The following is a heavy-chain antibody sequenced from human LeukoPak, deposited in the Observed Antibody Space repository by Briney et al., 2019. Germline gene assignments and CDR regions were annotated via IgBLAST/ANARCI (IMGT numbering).Heavy chain of an antibody. CDR3: ARDFPPGYGDYRSEYYGMDV. J-gene: IGHJ6*02. CDR1: GYTFTSYG. Sequence: ASVKVSCKASGYTFTSYGISWVRQAPGQGLDWIGWISAYNGNTNYAQKLQGRVTMTTDTSTSTAYMELRSLRSDDTAVYYCARDFPPGYGDYRSEYYGMDVWGQGTTVTVSS. D-gene: IGHD4-17*01. CDR2: ISAYNGNT. V-gene: IGHV1-18*01.